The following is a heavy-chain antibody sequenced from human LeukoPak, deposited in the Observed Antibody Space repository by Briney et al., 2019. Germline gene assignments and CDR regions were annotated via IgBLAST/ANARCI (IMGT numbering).Heavy chain of an antibody. D-gene: IGHD1-26*01. CDR3: ARGYPKPVFDI. Sequence: SETLSLTCTVSGGSISSYYWSWIRQPPGKGLVWIGYIYYSGSTNYNPSLKSRVTISVDTSKNQFSLKLSSVTAADTAVYYCARGYPKPVFDIWGQGTMVTVSS. CDR2: IYYSGST. V-gene: IGHV4-59*12. J-gene: IGHJ3*02. CDR1: GGSISSYY.